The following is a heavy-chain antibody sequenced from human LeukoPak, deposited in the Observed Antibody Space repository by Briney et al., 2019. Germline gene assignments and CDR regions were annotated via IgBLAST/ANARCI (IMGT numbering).Heavy chain of an antibody. CDR3: ARDKIEGPTKLDY. CDR2: IKQDESEK. J-gene: IGHJ4*02. CDR1: GFTFSSYW. Sequence: GRSLRLSCAASGFTFSSYWMSWVRQAPGKGLEWVANIKQDESEKYYVDSLKGRFTISRDNAKNSLYLQMNSLRAEDTAVYYCARDKIEGPTKLDYWGQGILVTVSS. D-gene: IGHD1-1*01. V-gene: IGHV3-7*01.